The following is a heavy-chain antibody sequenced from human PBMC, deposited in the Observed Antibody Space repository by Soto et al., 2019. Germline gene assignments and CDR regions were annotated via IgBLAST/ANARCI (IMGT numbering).Heavy chain of an antibody. V-gene: IGHV1-69*01. Sequence: QVQLVQSGAGVKKPGSSVKVSCKASGGTFSSYAISWVRQAPGQGLEWMGGIIPIFGTANYAQKFQGRVTITAAEPTSTAYMELSSLRSEDTAVYYCAREGASGSHIGYWGQGTLVTVSS. D-gene: IGHD3-22*01. J-gene: IGHJ4*02. CDR3: AREGASGSHIGY. CDR2: IIPIFGTA. CDR1: GGTFSSYA.